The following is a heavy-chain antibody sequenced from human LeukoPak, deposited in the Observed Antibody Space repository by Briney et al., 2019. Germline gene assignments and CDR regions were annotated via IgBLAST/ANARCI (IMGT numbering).Heavy chain of an antibody. J-gene: IGHJ4*02. V-gene: IGHV3-23*01. CDR3: AKGYYDYVWGSYYFDY. Sequence: PGGSLRLSCAAYGFTFSSDAMSWVRQAPGKGLEWVSAISGSGGSTYYADSVKGRFTVSRDNSRDTLYLQMNSLRAEDTAVYYCAKGYYDYVWGSYYFDYWGQGTLVTVSS. CDR2: ISGSGGST. D-gene: IGHD3-16*01. CDR1: GFTFSSDA.